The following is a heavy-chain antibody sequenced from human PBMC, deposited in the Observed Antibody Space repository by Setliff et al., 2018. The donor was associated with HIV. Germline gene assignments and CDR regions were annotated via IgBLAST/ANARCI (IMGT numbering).Heavy chain of an antibody. J-gene: IGHJ4*02. D-gene: IGHD7-27*01. CDR2: MNPNSGNT. CDR1: GYTFTNYD. CDR3: ARDLPTPNWGFDY. Sequence: ASVKVSCKASGYTFTNYDINWVRQATGQGLEWMGRMNPNSGNTEYAQQFQGRVTMTRNTSISTAYMELSSLRSEDTAVYYCARDLPTPNWGFDYWGQGTLVTVSS. V-gene: IGHV1-8*02.